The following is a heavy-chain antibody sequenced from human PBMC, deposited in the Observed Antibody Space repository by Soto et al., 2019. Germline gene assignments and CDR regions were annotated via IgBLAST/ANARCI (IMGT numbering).Heavy chain of an antibody. V-gene: IGHV3-64*01. CDR2: ISSNGGST. CDR1: GFTFSSYA. Sequence: EVQLVESGGGLVQPGGSLRLSCAASGFTFSSYAMHWVRQAPGKGLEYVSAISSNGGSTYYANSVKGRFTISRDNSTNTLYLQMGSLRAEDMAVYYFASGRTSWDYWGQGTLVTVSS. CDR3: ASGRTSWDY. J-gene: IGHJ4*02.